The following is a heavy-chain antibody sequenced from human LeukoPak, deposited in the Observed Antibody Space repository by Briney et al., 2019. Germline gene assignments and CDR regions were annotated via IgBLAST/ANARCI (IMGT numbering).Heavy chain of an antibody. CDR3: AEWRYDYVWGSYPDY. CDR2: ISYDGSHK. D-gene: IGHD3-16*02. CDR1: RFTFSSYG. J-gene: IGHJ4*02. Sequence: GGSLRLSCAVSRFTFSSYGMHWVRQAPGKGLEWVAVISYDGSHKYYADSVKGRFTISRDNSKNTLYLQMNSLRAEDTAVYYCAEWRYDYVWGSYPDYWGQGTLVTVSS. V-gene: IGHV3-30*18.